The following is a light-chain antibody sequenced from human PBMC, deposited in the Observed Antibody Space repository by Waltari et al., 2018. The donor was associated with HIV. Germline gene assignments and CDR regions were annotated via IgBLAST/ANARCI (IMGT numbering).Light chain of an antibody. CDR2: SAS. CDR3: QHYVNSLT. J-gene: IGKJ3*01. CDR1: QSVNDNS. Sequence: EIVLTQWPSPLSLSPGYRATLSCSASQSVNDNSLAWYQQKPGQAPRLLVYSASTRVSGIPDRFSGSGSGTDFTLTITRLEPEDFAIYYCQHYVNSLTFGPGTKVDLK. V-gene: IGKV3-20*01.